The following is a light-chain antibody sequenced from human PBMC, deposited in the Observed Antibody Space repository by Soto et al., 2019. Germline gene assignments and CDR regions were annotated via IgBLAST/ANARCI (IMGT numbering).Light chain of an antibody. CDR1: SSDVGAYNY. Sequence: QSALTQPASVSGSPGQSIAIPCTGTSSDVGAYNYVSWYQQHPGKAPKLLIYDVSNRPSGVSDRFSGSKSGNTASLTISGLQAEDEADYYCSSYKTSRTYVFGTGTKVTVL. V-gene: IGLV2-14*01. CDR3: SSYKTSRTYV. J-gene: IGLJ1*01. CDR2: DVS.